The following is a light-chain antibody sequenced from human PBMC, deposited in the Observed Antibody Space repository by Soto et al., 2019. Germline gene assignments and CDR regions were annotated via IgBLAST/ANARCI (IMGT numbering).Light chain of an antibody. J-gene: IGLJ1*01. CDR3: SSYAGSNNFV. V-gene: IGLV2-8*01. CDR1: NSDVGYYDY. CDR2: EVT. Sequence: QSVLTQPPSASGFPGQSVTISCTGTNSDVGYYDYVSWYQQHPGKAPKLVIYEVTKRPSGVPDRVSASKSGNTASLTVSGLRAEDEADYYCSSYAGSNNFVFGSGTKVTV.